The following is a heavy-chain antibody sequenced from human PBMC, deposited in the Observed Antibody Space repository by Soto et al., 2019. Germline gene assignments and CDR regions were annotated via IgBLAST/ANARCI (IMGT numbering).Heavy chain of an antibody. CDR2: ISAYNGNT. V-gene: IGHV1-18*01. Sequence: GASVKVSCKASGYTFTSYGISWVRQAPGQGLEWMGWISAYNGNTNYAQKLQGRVTMTTDTSTSTAYMELRSLRSDDTAVYYCARDYDILTGYYLPRYYYYYMDVWGKGTTVTVSS. CDR3: ARDYDILTGYYLPRYYYYYMDV. J-gene: IGHJ6*03. CDR1: GYTFTSYG. D-gene: IGHD3-9*01.